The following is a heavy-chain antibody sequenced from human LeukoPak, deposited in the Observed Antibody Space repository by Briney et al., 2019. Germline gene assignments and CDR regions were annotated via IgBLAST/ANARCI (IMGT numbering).Heavy chain of an antibody. V-gene: IGHV1-18*04. Sequence: GASVKVSCKASGYTFTGYYMHWVRQAPGQGLEWMGWISAYNGNTNYAQKLQGRVTMTTDTSTSTAYMELRSLRSDDTAVYYCAIYGSDNWFDPWGQGTLVTVSS. J-gene: IGHJ5*02. CDR2: ISAYNGNT. CDR3: AIYGSDNWFDP. D-gene: IGHD3-10*01. CDR1: GYTFTGYY.